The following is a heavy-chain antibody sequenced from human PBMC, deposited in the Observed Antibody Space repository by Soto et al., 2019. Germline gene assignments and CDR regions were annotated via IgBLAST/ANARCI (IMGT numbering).Heavy chain of an antibody. D-gene: IGHD3-22*01. CDR2: INWNGGST. Sequence: GGSLRLSCAASGFPFSSYAMSWVLQAPGKGLEWVSVINWNGGSTGYADSVKGRFTISRDNAKNSLYLQMNSLRAEDTALYYCARGSPYYYDSSGYSNRFDYWGQETLVTVSS. V-gene: IGHV3-20*04. CDR3: ARGSPYYYDSSGYSNRFDY. J-gene: IGHJ4*02. CDR1: GFPFSSYA.